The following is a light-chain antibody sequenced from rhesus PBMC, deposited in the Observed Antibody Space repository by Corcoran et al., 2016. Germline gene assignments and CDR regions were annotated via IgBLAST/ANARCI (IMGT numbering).Light chain of an antibody. V-gene: IGKV3S9*01. Sequence: EIVMTQSPATLSLSPGERATLSCRASQSVSSYVAWYQQKPEQAPRVLIYGASSRATGIPDRFSGSGSGTDFTLIISSLEPEDVGVYYCQQYNNWNTLDGVTKVELK. J-gene: IGKJ4*01. CDR1: QSVSSY. CDR2: GAS. CDR3: QQYNNWNT.